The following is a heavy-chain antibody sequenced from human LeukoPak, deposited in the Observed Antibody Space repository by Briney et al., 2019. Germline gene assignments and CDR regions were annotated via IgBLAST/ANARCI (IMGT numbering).Heavy chain of an antibody. Sequence: SETLSLTCTVSGGSISSYYWSWIRQPPGKGLEWIGYIYYSGSTNYNPSLKSRVTISVDTSKNQFSLKLSSVTAADTAVYYCARERLRVATTKEYYYYYGMDVWGQGTTVTVSS. V-gene: IGHV4-59*01. J-gene: IGHJ6*02. CDR2: IYYSGST. CDR1: GGSISSYY. D-gene: IGHD5-12*01. CDR3: ARERLRVATTKEYYYYYGMDV.